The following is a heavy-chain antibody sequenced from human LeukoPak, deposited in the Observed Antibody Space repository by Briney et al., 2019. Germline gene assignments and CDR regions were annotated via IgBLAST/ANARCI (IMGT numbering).Heavy chain of an antibody. J-gene: IGHJ4*02. CDR1: GYSISSGYY. CDR2: IYHSGST. CDR3: ARGRVYYDSSGYPYYFDY. D-gene: IGHD3-22*01. Sequence: SETLSLTCTVSGYSISSGYYWGWIRQPPGKGLEWIGSIYHSGSTYYNPSLKSRVTISVDTSRNQFSLKLSSVTAADTAVYYCARGRVYYDSSGYPYYFDYWGQGTLVTVSS. V-gene: IGHV4-38-2*02.